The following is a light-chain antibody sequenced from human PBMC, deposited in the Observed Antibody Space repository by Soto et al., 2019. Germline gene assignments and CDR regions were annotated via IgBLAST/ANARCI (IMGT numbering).Light chain of an antibody. CDR2: GAS. J-gene: IGKJ2*01. CDR1: QSVNSD. CDR3: QQYNNWPPYT. Sequence: EILMTQSPATLSVSPGERATLSCWASQSVNSDLAWYQQKPGQAPRLLIYGASTRATGIPARFSGSGSGTDFTLTISRLQSEDFAVYYCQQYNNWPPYTFGQGTKVDIK. V-gene: IGKV3-15*01.